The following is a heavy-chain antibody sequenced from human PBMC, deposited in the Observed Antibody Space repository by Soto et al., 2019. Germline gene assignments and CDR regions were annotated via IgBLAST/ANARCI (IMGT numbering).Heavy chain of an antibody. CDR3: ATRDYNILTGYLHI. Sequence: QAHLVQSGAEVRKPGASVKVSCQALEHTSTIYYIHWVRQARGQGLEGMGWINADSGDTTYAEDFRGRVTFTRDTATSTFHMELSRLRLDCTAMYFCATRDYNILTGYLHIWGQGTLITVSS. D-gene: IGHD3-9*01. CDR2: INADSGDT. V-gene: IGHV1-2*02. J-gene: IGHJ1*01. CDR1: EHTSTIYY.